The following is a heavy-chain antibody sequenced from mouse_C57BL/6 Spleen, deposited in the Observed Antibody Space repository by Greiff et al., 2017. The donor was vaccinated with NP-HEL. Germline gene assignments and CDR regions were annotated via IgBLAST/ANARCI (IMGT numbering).Heavy chain of an antibody. CDR3: AREVYYYGSSYEAY. CDR1: GYTFTSYW. D-gene: IGHD1-1*01. Sequence: QVQLQQPGAELVKPGASVKLSCKASGYTFTSYWMHWVKQRPGQGLEWIGMIHPNSGSTNYNEKFKSKATLTVDKSSSTAYMQLSSLTSEDSAVYYCAREVYYYGSSYEAYWGQGTLVTVSA. J-gene: IGHJ3*01. V-gene: IGHV1-64*01. CDR2: IHPNSGST.